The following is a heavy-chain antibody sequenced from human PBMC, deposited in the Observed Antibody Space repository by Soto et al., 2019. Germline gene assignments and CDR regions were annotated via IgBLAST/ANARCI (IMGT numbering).Heavy chain of an antibody. D-gene: IGHD1-26*01. CDR2: ISSSSSYT. CDR3: ARDHLRGGSSGGDY. J-gene: IGHJ4*02. Sequence: PGGSLRLSCVASGFTFSDYYMSWIRQAPGKGLEWVSYISSSSSYTNYADSVKGRFTISRDNAKNSLYLQMNSLRAEDTAVYYCARDHLRGGSSGGDYWGQGTLVTVSS. CDR1: GFTFSDYY. V-gene: IGHV3-11*06.